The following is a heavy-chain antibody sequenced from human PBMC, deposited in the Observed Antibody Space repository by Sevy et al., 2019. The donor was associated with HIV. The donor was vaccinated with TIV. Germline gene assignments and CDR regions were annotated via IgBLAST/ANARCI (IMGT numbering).Heavy chain of an antibody. Sequence: GGSLRLSCAATGFTFSNYAMHWVRQAPGKGMEWVAIIWSDGVYQYNGYSVKGRFTISRDNSKNTLNLPMNNVRVEDTAVYYCARGGYYYDNAAYYALDSWGQGTLVTVSS. CDR3: ARGGYYYDNAAYYALDS. CDR1: GFTFSNYA. D-gene: IGHD3-22*01. J-gene: IGHJ4*02. CDR2: IWSDGVYQ. V-gene: IGHV3-33*01.